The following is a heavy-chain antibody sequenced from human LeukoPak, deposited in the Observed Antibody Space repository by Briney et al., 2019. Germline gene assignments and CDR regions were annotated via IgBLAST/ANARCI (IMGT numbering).Heavy chain of an antibody. CDR2: IKQDGSEK. CDR1: GFTFSSYW. J-gene: IGHJ4*02. CDR3: AREGAGFYFDY. Sequence: PGGSLRLSCAASGFTFSSYWMSWVRQAPGKGLEWVANIKQDGSEKYYADSVKGRFTISRDNAKNSLYLKMNSLRAEDTAVYYCAREGAGFYFDYWGQGTLVTVSS. V-gene: IGHV3-7*01. D-gene: IGHD3-16*01.